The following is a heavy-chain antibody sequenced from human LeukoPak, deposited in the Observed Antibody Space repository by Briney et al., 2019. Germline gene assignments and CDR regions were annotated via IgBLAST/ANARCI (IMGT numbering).Heavy chain of an antibody. CDR3: AKDSGSSGWYWAFDY. Sequence: GGSLRLSCAASGFTFSSYAMSWVRQAPGKGLEWVANIKQDGSEKYYVDSVKGRFTISRDNAKNSLYLQMNSLRAEDTALYYCAKDSGSSGWYWAFDYWGQGTLVTVSS. CDR2: IKQDGSEK. CDR1: GFTFSSYA. J-gene: IGHJ4*02. D-gene: IGHD6-19*01. V-gene: IGHV3-7*03.